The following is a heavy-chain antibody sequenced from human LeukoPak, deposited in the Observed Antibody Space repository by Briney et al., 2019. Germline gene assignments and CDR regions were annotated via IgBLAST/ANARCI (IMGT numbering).Heavy chain of an antibody. Sequence: GGSLRLSCAVSAFTLRTSGIQWVRQAPGKGLEWLTFIRTDGNDKYYADSVKGRFTISRDNSKNTLYLQMHSLRAEDTAVYYCAKESLRVVPSATFDYWGQGTLVTVSS. CDR3: AKESLRVVPSATFDY. V-gene: IGHV3-30*02. CDR2: IRTDGNDK. D-gene: IGHD2-2*01. CDR1: AFTLRTSG. J-gene: IGHJ4*02.